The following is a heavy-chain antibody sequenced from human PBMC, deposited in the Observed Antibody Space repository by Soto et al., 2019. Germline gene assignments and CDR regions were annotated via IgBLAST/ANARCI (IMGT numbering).Heavy chain of an antibody. CDR1: GFSFRHYW. D-gene: IGHD3-10*01. CDR3: ADSWLPTSY. J-gene: IGHJ4*02. CDR2: IRPDGRTT. Sequence: WGSLSLSCSASGFSFRHYWMHWVRQAPGKGLVWVSRIRPDGRTTTYADSVKGRFTISRDNAKSTLYLQMNSLTVEDGAVYYCADSWLPTSYWGPGTLVTVS. V-gene: IGHV3-74*01.